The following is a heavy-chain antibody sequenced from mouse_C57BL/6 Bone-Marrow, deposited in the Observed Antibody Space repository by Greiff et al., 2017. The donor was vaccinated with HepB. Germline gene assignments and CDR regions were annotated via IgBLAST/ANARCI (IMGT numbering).Heavy chain of an antibody. CDR1: GYSITSGYY. Sequence: EVQLVESGPGLVKPSQSLSLTCSVTGYSITSGYYWNWIRQFPGNKLEWMGYISYDGSNNYNPSLKNRISITRDTSKNQFFLKLNSVTTEDTATYYCANGQLRLLFAYWGQGTLVTVSA. CDR2: ISYDGSN. CDR3: ANGQLRLLFAY. J-gene: IGHJ3*01. D-gene: IGHD3-2*02. V-gene: IGHV3-6*01.